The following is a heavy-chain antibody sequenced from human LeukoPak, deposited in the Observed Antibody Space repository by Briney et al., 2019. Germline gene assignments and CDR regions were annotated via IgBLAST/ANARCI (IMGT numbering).Heavy chain of an antibody. CDR2: IYYSGST. CDR3: ASYSSRPPRTIDAFDI. J-gene: IGHJ3*02. Sequence: PSETLSLTCTVSGGSISSSSYYWGWIRQPPGKGLEWIGSIYYSGSTYYNPSLKSRVTISVDTSKNQFSLKLSSVTAADTAVYYCASYSSRPPRTIDAFDIWGQGTMVTVSP. CDR1: GGSISSSSYY. D-gene: IGHD6-13*01. V-gene: IGHV4-39*01.